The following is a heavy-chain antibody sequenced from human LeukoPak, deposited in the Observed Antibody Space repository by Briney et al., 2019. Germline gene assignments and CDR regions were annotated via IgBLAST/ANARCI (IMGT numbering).Heavy chain of an antibody. Sequence: PGGSLRLSCLASGFTFNGYAMHWVRQASGKGLEYVSAISSNGGNTNYADSVKGRFTISRDNAKNSLYLQMNSLRAEDTAVYYCARVRYGSGSYYKGYFDYWGQGTLVTVSS. V-gene: IGHV3-64*04. D-gene: IGHD3-10*01. CDR2: ISSNGGNT. J-gene: IGHJ4*02. CDR1: GFTFNGYA. CDR3: ARVRYGSGSYYKGYFDY.